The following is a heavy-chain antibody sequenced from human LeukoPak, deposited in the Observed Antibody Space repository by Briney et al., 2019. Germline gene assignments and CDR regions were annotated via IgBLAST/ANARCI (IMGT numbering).Heavy chain of an antibody. D-gene: IGHD2-2*01. Sequence: GGSLRLSCAASGFTFSSYGMHWVRQAPGKGLEWVAFIRYDGSNKYYADSVKGRFTISRDNSKNTLYLQMNSLRAEDTAVYYCARDFKYYQDYWGQGTLVTVSS. CDR1: GFTFSSYG. CDR3: ARDFKYYQDY. V-gene: IGHV3-30*02. J-gene: IGHJ4*02. CDR2: IRYDGSNK.